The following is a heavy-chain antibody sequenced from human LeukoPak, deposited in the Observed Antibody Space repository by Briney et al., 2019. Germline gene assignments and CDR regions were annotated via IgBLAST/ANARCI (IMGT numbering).Heavy chain of an antibody. J-gene: IGHJ6*03. CDR1: GYTFTCYA. V-gene: IGHV1-2*02. D-gene: IGHD5-12*01. CDR2: INPNSGCT. CDR3: ASDGYSGYEFGYYYYYYMDV. Sequence: ASVTVSFKSSGYTFTCYALNGVRQAPGQGLEGVGWINPNSGCTNDGQEVQGSVTMTRDTSISTAYMELSRMRSDDTAVYYCASDGYSGYEFGYYYYYYMDVWGKGNTVPVS.